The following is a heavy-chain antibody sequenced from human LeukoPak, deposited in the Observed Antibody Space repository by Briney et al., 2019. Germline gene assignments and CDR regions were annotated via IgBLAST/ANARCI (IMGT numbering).Heavy chain of an antibody. J-gene: IGHJ5*02. Sequence: GGSLRLSCGASGFTFTHYWMRWVRQPPGKGLEWLANIRQDGSLEFYEDSVKGRFTASIDSVKNSLYLHMTRLRVEDTAVYYCVSTSGPWGQGTPVTVSS. CDR1: GFTFTHYW. CDR3: VSTSGP. CDR2: IRQDGSLE. V-gene: IGHV3-7*01.